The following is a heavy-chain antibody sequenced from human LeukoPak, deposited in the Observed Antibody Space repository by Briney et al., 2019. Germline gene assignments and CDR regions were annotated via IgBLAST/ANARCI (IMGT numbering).Heavy chain of an antibody. J-gene: IGHJ5*02. D-gene: IGHD3-3*01. CDR2: INPSGGST. CDR1: GYTFTSYY. V-gene: IGHV1-46*01. CDR3: ARDPYYDFWSGSNWFDP. Sequence: ASVKVSCKASGYTFTSYYMHWVRQAPGQGLEWMGIINPSGGSTSYAQKFQGRVTMTRDTSTSTVYMELSSLRSEDTAVYCCARDPYYDFWSGSNWFDPWGQGTLVTVSS.